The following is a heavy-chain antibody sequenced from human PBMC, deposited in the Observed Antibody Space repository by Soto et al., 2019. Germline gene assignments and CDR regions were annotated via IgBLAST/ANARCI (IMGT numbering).Heavy chain of an antibody. J-gene: IGHJ4*02. CDR2: IKSKTDGGTT. V-gene: IGHV3-15*07. D-gene: IGHD4-17*01. CDR1: GFTFSNAW. CDR3: TTAGWDDYGDYFDDY. Sequence: EVQLVESGGGLVKPGGSLRLSCAASGFTFSNAWMNWVRQAPGKGLEWVGRIKSKTDGGTTDYAAPVKGRFTISRDDSKNTLYLQMNSLKPADTAVYYCTTAGWDDYGDYFDDYWGQGTLVNVSS.